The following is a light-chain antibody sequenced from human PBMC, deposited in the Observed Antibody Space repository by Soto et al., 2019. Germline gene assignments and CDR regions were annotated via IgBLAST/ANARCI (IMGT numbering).Light chain of an antibody. CDR2: GAS. J-gene: IGKJ1*01. CDR3: HQYGSSPGT. V-gene: IGKV3-20*01. Sequence: IVMTQSPATLSVSLGERATLSCRASQSISSNLAWYQQKPGQAPRLLIWGASIRATGLPDRFSGGGSGTDFTLTISRLEAEDFAVYYCHQYGSSPGTFGQGTKVDIK. CDR1: QSISSN.